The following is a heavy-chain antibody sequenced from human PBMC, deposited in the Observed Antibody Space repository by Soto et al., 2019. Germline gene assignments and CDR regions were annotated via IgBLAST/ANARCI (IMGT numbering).Heavy chain of an antibody. J-gene: IGHJ4*02. CDR3: ARLTTVTTGDY. CDR1: GFTFSSYS. V-gene: IGHV3-21*01. D-gene: IGHD4-17*01. CDR2: ISSSSSYI. Sequence: EVQLVESGGGLVKPGGSLRLSCAASGFTFSSYSMNWVRQAPGKGLEWVSSISSSSSYIYYADSVKGRFTISRDNAKNSLYLQMNSLRAEDTVVYYCARLTTVTTGDYWGQGTLVTVSS.